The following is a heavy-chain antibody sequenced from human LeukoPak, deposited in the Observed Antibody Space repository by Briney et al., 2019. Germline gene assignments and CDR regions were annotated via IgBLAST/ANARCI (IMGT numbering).Heavy chain of an antibody. CDR3: ARAPWVRGVMMSYYYYMDV. J-gene: IGHJ6*03. V-gene: IGHV1-8*03. D-gene: IGHD3-10*01. CDR2: INPNSGNT. CDR1: GYTFTGYY. Sequence: ASVKVSCKASGYTFTGYYMHWVRQAPGQGLEWMGWINPNSGNTGYAQKFQGRVTITRNTSISTAYMELSSLRSEDTAVYYCARAPWVRGVMMSYYYYMDVWGKGTTVTVSS.